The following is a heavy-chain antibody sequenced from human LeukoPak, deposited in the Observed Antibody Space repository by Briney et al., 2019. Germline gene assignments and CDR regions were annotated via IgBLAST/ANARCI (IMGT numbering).Heavy chain of an antibody. Sequence: GGSLRLSCAASGFTFSSYEMNWVRQAPGKGLEWVSYISSSGSTIYYADSVKGRFTISRDNAKNSLYPQMNSLRAEDTAVYYCARPYGSGSYLIEYWGQGTLVTVSS. CDR2: ISSSGSTI. J-gene: IGHJ4*02. CDR1: GFTFSSYE. D-gene: IGHD3-10*01. V-gene: IGHV3-48*03. CDR3: ARPYGSGSYLIEY.